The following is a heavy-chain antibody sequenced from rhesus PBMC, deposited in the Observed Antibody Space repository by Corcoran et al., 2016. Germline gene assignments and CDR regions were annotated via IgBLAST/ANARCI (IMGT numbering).Heavy chain of an antibody. CDR3: SRGLDS. CDR2: ISESGGNT. J-gene: IGHJ4*01. V-gene: IGHV3-100*02. Sequence: DVQLVESGGGLVKPGGSLSLPCVASGSTFSSYEMHWVRQAPGKGREGVSVISESGGNTYYADSVRCRVTMSRENAKNSVYLQMNSVRGEDTAVYYCSRGLDSWCRGVSVTVSS. CDR1: GSTFSSYE.